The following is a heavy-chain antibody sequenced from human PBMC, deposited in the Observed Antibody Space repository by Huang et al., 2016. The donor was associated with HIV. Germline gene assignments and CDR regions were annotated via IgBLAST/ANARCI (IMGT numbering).Heavy chain of an antibody. CDR3: ARGQGGYYYYYMDV. CDR1: GGSFSGYY. Sequence: QVQLQQWGAGLLRPSETLSLTCAVYGGSFSGYYGTWIRQPPGTGLEWIGEINQSESTNYNPSLKSRVTISVDTSRNQFSLTLTAVTAADTAVYYCARGQGGYYYYYMDVWGKGTTVTVSS. CDR2: INQSEST. V-gene: IGHV4-34*01. J-gene: IGHJ6*03.